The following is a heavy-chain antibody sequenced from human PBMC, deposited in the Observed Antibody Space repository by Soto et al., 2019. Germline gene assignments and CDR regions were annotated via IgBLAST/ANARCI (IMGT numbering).Heavy chain of an antibody. Sequence: EVHVLESGGGLGQPGGSLRLSCAASGFTFSNYAMAWVRQAPGKGLEWVSSISGRGDRTYYADSVKGRFTISRDNSKNTLSLQMNRLRAEDTALYYCARGPYTDSSEWFDPWGQGTLVTVSS. CDR3: ARGPYTDSSEWFDP. D-gene: IGHD2-2*02. CDR1: GFTFSNYA. J-gene: IGHJ5*02. V-gene: IGHV3-23*01. CDR2: ISGRGDRT.